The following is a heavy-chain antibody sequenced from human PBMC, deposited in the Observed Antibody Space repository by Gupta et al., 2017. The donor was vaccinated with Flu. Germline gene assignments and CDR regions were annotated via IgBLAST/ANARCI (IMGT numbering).Heavy chain of an antibody. CDR3: ARAAAAGNNWFDP. D-gene: IGHD6-13*01. Sequence: APGQGLEWMGGIIPIFGTANYAQKFQGRVTITADKSTSTAYMELSSLRSEDTAVYYCARAAAAGNNWFDPWGQGTLVTVSS. CDR2: IIPIFGTA. J-gene: IGHJ5*02. V-gene: IGHV1-69*06.